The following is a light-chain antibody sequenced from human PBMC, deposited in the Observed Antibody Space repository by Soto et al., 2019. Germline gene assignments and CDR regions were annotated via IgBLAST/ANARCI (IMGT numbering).Light chain of an antibody. CDR3: QSYDSSLSGWV. Sequence: QSVLTQPPSVSGAPGQRVTISCTESSSNIGAGYDVHWYQQLPGTAPKLLIYGNSKRPSGVPDRFSGSKSGTSASLAITGLLAEDEADYYCQSYDSSLSGWVFGGGTKLTVL. CDR2: GNS. CDR1: SSNIGAGYD. V-gene: IGLV1-40*01. J-gene: IGLJ3*02.